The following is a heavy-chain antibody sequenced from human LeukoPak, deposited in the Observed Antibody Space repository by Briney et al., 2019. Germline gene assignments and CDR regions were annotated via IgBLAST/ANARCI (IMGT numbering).Heavy chain of an antibody. J-gene: IGHJ6*03. Sequence: SETLSLTCAVYGGSFSGYYWSWIRQPPGKGLEWIGEINHSGSTNYNPSLKSRVTISVDTSKNQFSLKLSSVTAADTAVYYCARHVATAGPDPARSMDVWGKGTTVTISS. D-gene: IGHD6-13*01. CDR3: ARHVATAGPDPARSMDV. CDR2: INHSGST. V-gene: IGHV4-34*01. CDR1: GGSFSGYY.